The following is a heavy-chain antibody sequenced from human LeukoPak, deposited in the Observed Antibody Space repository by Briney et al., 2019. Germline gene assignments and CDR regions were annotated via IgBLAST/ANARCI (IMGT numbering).Heavy chain of an antibody. CDR1: SGSISSGSYY. CDR2: IYTSGST. CDR3: ARDGRSGRGGYYYYMDV. D-gene: IGHD6-19*01. V-gene: IGHV4-61*02. Sequence: SETLSLTCTVSSGSISSGSYYRSWIRQPAGKGLEWIGRIYTSGSTNYNPSLKSRVTISVDTSKNQFSLKLSSVTAADTAVYYCARDGRSGRGGYYYYMDVWGKGTTVTVSS. J-gene: IGHJ6*03.